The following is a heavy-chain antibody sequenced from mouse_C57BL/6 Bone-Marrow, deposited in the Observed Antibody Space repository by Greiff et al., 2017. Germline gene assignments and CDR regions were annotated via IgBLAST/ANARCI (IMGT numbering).Heavy chain of an antibody. J-gene: IGHJ3*01. Sequence: QVQLKQSGAELAKPGASVKLSCKASGYTFTSYWMHWVKQRPGQGLEWIGYINPSSGYTKYNQKIKDKATLTADKSSSTAYMQLSSLAYEDSAVCYCAKPNGYDVWFSYWGQGTLVTVAA. CDR1: GYTFTSYW. V-gene: IGHV1-7*01. D-gene: IGHD2-2*01. CDR3: AKPNGYDVWFSY. CDR2: INPSSGYT.